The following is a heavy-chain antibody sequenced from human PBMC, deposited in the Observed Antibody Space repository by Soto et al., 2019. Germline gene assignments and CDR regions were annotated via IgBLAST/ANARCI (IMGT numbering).Heavy chain of an antibody. J-gene: IGHJ2*01. CDR3: ARVARRGDSGVYSELWYFDL. V-gene: IGHV1-2*02. CDR2: INPNSGGT. D-gene: IGHD3-22*01. Sequence: VQLVQSGAEVKKPGASVKVSCKASGYTFIGHYMHWVRQAPGQGLEWMGWINPNSGGTNYAQKFQGRVTMPRDTSISTAYMELKRLRSDDTALYYCARVARRGDSGVYSELWYFDLWGRGTLVTVSS. CDR1: GYTFIGHY.